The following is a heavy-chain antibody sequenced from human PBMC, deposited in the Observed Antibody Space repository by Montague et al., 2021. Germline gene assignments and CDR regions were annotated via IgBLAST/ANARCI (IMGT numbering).Heavy chain of an antibody. J-gene: IGHJ4*02. CDR3: ARGRGTSYVSFDS. V-gene: IGHV4-59*13. CDR2: IYYSGSAGGTT. Sequence: SETLSLTCTVSGGSISSFYWSWIRQPPEKGLELIAYIYYSGSAGGTTNYNPSLKSRVTISVDSSKNQLSLPLTSVTTADTAVYYCARGRGTSYVSFDSWGQGTLVSVSS. D-gene: IGHD5-18*01. CDR1: GGSISSFY.